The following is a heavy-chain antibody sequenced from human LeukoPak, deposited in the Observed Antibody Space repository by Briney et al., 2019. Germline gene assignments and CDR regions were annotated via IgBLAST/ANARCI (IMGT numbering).Heavy chain of an antibody. D-gene: IGHD3-10*01. V-gene: IGHV4-39*07. CDR2: IYYTGSS. Sequence: SETLSLTCSVSGGSIRSSDDYWGFVRQTPGKGLEWMGSIYYTGSSHYNPSLKSRATISVDTSKNQFSLKLTSVTAADTAVYYCARDSLSHYYGSGSFGIDYWGQGTLVTVSS. J-gene: IGHJ4*02. CDR3: ARDSLSHYYGSGSFGIDY. CDR1: GGSIRSSDDY.